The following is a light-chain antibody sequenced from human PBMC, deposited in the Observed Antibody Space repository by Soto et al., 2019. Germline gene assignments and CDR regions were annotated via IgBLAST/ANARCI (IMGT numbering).Light chain of an antibody. CDR2: DAS. J-gene: IGKJ2*01. V-gene: IGKV1-5*01. Sequence: DIQMTQSPSTLSASVGERVTITCRASQSISSWLAWYQQKTGKAPKLLIYDASSLESGVPSRFSGSRSGTEVTLTISSLQPHDFATYYCQQYNSYSPDTFGQGTKLEI. CDR3: QQYNSYSPDT. CDR1: QSISSW.